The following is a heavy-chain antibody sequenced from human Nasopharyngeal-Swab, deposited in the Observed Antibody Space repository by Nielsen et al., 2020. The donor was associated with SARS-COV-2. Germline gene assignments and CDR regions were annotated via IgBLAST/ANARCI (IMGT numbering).Heavy chain of an antibody. CDR1: GFTFSSYA. J-gene: IGHJ4*02. V-gene: IGHV3-23*01. Sequence: GESLKISCAASGFTFSSYAMTWVRQAPGKGLEWVSGISGSGDSTYCADSVKGRFTISRDNSKNTLYLQMNSLRAEDTAVYYCASMLLYYFDYWGQGTLVTVSS. CDR3: ASMLLYYFDY. CDR2: ISGSGDST. D-gene: IGHD2/OR15-2a*01.